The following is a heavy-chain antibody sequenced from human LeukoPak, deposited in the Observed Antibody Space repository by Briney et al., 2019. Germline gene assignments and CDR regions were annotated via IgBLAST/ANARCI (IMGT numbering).Heavy chain of an antibody. V-gene: IGHV4-39*01. J-gene: IGHJ4*02. CDR2: IYYSGST. CDR1: GGSISSSSYY. CDR3: ASNTIAVAGYFDY. D-gene: IGHD6-19*01. Sequence: SETLSLTCTVSGGSISSSSYYWGWIRQPPGKGLEWIGRIYYSGSTYDNPSLKSRFTISLDTSKNQFSLKLSSVTAADTAVYYCASNTIAVAGYFDYWGQGTLVTVSS.